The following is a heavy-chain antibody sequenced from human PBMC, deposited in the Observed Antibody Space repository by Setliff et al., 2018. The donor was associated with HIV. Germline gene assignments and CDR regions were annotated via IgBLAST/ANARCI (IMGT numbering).Heavy chain of an antibody. Sequence: SETLSLTCTVSGGSISSGGYYWNWIRQHPGKGLEWIGHIYYSGSTYYNPSLKSRVTISVDTSKNQFSLKLSSVTAADTAVYYCARVALGDYEVYWGQGTLVTVSS. V-gene: IGHV4-31*03. CDR3: ARVALGDYEVY. D-gene: IGHD4-17*01. CDR2: IYYSGST. J-gene: IGHJ4*02. CDR1: GGSISSGGYY.